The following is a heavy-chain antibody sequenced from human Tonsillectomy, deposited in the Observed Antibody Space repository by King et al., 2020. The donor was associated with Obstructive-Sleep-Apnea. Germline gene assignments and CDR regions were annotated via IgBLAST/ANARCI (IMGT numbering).Heavy chain of an antibody. CDR1: GFTFDDYA. CDR3: AKDIIGLLWFGEYYYGMDV. D-gene: IGHD3-10*01. Sequence: EVQLVESGGGLVKPGGSLRLSCAASGFTFDDYAMHWVRQAPGKGLEWVSGISWNSGSIGYADSVKGRFTISRYNAKNSLYLQMNSLRAEDTALYYCAKDIIGLLWFGEYYYGMDVWGQGTTVTVSS. V-gene: IGHV3-9*01. CDR2: ISWNSGSI. J-gene: IGHJ6*02.